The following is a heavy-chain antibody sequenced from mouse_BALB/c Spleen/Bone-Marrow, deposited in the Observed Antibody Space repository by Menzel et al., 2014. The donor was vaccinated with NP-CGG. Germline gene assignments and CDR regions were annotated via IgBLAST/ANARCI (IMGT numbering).Heavy chain of an antibody. CDR2: IYPGNSDT. D-gene: IGHD3-1*01. Sequence: EVQLQESGTVLAGPGAAVKMSCKASGYTFSNYWMHWVKQRPGQGLEWIGTIYPGNSDTTYNQKFKGKAKLTAVTSTSTAYMELSSLTNEDSAVYYCTTLARSDFDYWGQGTTLTVSS. J-gene: IGHJ2*01. CDR3: TTLARSDFDY. CDR1: GYTFSNYW. V-gene: IGHV1-5*01.